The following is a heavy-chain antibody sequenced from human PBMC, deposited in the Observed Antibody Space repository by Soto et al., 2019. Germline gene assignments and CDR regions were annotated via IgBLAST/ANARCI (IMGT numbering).Heavy chain of an antibody. V-gene: IGHV3-30*03. D-gene: IGHD3-3*01. Sequence: QVQLMESGGGVVQPGRSLRLSCAASGFTFNTYGMHWVRQAPGKGLQWVAALSYDGVNKFYVDSVKGRFTVSRDNSQNTVSLEKSTLRADDSAVYYSVRDRGHVGWFLTHLDYWGKGPTVTSSS. J-gene: IGHJ4*02. CDR3: VRDRGHVGWFLTHLDY. CDR2: LSYDGVNK. CDR1: GFTFNTYG.